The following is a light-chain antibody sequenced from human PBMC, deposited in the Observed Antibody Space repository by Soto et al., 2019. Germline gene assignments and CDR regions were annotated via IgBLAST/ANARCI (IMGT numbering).Light chain of an antibody. Sequence: QSVLTQPASVSGSPGQSITISCTGTSSDVGGYNYVSWYQQHPGKAPKLMIYEVSDRPSGVSNRFSGSKSGNTASLTISGLQAEDEADYYCSSYTRSSPVVFGVRTKVTVX. CDR2: EVS. J-gene: IGLJ2*01. V-gene: IGLV2-14*01. CDR1: SSDVGGYNY. CDR3: SSYTRSSPVV.